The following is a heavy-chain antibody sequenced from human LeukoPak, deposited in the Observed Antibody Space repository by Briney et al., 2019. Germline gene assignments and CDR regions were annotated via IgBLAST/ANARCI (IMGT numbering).Heavy chain of an antibody. CDR3: ARHHRLSTHWFDP. Sequence: SETLSLTCTVSGGSISSPIYHWGWVRQPPGKGLEWIGSISYSESTYYNPSLKSRVTISLDTSKNQFSVKLNSVTAADTAVYFCARHHRLSTHWFDPWGQGTLVTVSS. D-gene: IGHD3-16*02. CDR2: ISYSEST. J-gene: IGHJ5*02. V-gene: IGHV4-39*01. CDR1: GGSISSPIYH.